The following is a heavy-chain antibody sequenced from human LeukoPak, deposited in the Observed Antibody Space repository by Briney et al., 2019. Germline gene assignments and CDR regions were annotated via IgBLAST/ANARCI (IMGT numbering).Heavy chain of an antibody. Sequence: GESLKISCKGSGYSFTSCWIGWVRQMPGKGLEWMGIIYPGDSDTRYSPSFQGQVTISADKSISTAYLQWSSLKASDTAMYYCARLRREYYGSGSYPQGAFDIWGQGTMVTVSS. CDR3: ARLRREYYGSGSYPQGAFDI. CDR1: GYSFTSCW. V-gene: IGHV5-51*01. D-gene: IGHD3-10*01. CDR2: IYPGDSDT. J-gene: IGHJ3*02.